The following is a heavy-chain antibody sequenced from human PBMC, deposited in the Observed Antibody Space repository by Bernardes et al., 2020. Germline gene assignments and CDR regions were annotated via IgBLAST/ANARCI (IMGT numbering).Heavy chain of an antibody. J-gene: IGHJ2*01. CDR1: GGSISTYY. CDR3: ARNTDWGNWYYDL. D-gene: IGHD7-27*01. Sequence: SEPLSLTCIVSGGSISTYYLSWIRQSPGKGLQWIGNIYHTWSTNYNPSLKSRVTISLDTSKNQFSLKVKSVTAADAAVYYCARNTDWGNWYYDLLGRGALVTVSS. V-gene: IGHV4-59*01. CDR2: IYHTWST.